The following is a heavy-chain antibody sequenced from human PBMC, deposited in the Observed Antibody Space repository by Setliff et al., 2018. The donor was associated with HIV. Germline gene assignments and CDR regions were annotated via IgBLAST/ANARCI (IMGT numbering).Heavy chain of an antibody. CDR3: AKDRQLVTWTLDY. CDR1: GLTVSSNF. J-gene: IGHJ4*02. D-gene: IGHD6-13*01. V-gene: IGHV3-53*05. Sequence: GGSLRLSCAASGLTVSSNFMSWVRQAPGRGLEWISVIYSGGTTYYADSVKGRFTISRDNSKNTLYLQMNSLRAEDTAVYYCAKDRQLVTWTLDYWGQGTLVTVSS. CDR2: IYSGGTT.